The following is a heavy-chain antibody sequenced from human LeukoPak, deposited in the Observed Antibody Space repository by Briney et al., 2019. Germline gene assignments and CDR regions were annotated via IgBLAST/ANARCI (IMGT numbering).Heavy chain of an antibody. J-gene: IGHJ4*02. CDR2: IRYDGSNK. CDR1: GFTFDDYA. Sequence: AGGSLRLSCAASGFTFDDYAMHWVRQAPGKGLEWVAFIRYDGSNKYYADSVKGRFTISRDNSKNTLYLQMNSLRAEDTAVYYCAKDGVSFARDGYNPGYWGQGTLVTVSS. D-gene: IGHD5-24*01. CDR3: AKDGVSFARDGYNPGY. V-gene: IGHV3-30*02.